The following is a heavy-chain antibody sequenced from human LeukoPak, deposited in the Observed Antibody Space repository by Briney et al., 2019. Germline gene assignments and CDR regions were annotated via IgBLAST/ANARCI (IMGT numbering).Heavy chain of an antibody. D-gene: IGHD6-13*01. Sequence: GGSLRLSCAASGFTFSSYGMHWVRQAPGKGLEWVAFIRYDGSNKYYADSVKGRFTISRDTAKKSLFLQMNSLRAEDTAVYYCAKSDTPWGSWYYFDYWGQGTLVTVSS. CDR2: IRYDGSNK. J-gene: IGHJ4*02. V-gene: IGHV3-30*02. CDR1: GFTFSSYG. CDR3: AKSDTPWGSWYYFDY.